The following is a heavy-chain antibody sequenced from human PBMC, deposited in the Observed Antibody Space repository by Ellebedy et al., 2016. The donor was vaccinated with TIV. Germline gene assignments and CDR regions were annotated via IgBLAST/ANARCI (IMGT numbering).Heavy chain of an antibody. CDR3: ARDGPQWFDAFDI. CDR1: GGSFTEFY. J-gene: IGHJ3*02. D-gene: IGHD3-22*01. V-gene: IGHV4-4*07. CDR2: IYSSGTT. Sequence: SETLSLTCAVTGGSFTEFYWTWVRQPAGKGLEWIGRIYSSGTTKYNPSLKSRVTMSLDQSKEQFSLKLSSVTAADTAVYYCARDGPQWFDAFDIWGQGTMVSVSS.